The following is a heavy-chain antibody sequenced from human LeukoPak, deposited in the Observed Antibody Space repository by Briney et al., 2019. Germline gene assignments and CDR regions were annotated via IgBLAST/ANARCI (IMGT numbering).Heavy chain of an antibody. J-gene: IGHJ4*02. Sequence: SETLSLTCTVSGGSISSGGYYWSWIRQHPGKGLEWIGYIYYSGSTYYNPSLKSRVTISVDTSKNQFSLKLSSVTAADTAVYYRARAGGFFSPFGYWGQGTLVTVSS. CDR2: IYYSGST. CDR3: ARAGGFFSPFGY. D-gene: IGHD3-16*01. V-gene: IGHV4-31*03. CDR1: GGSISSGGYY.